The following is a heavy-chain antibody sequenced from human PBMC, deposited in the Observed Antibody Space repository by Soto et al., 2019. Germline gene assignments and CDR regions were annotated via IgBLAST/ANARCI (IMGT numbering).Heavy chain of an antibody. CDR1: GGTFSSYA. D-gene: IGHD3-22*01. CDR3: ARDGTLYDSSGYYYLY. J-gene: IGHJ4*02. Sequence: QVQLVQSGAEVKKPGSSVKVSCKASGGTFSSYAISWVRQAPGQGLEWMGGIIPIFGKANYAQKFQGRVTITADESTNTGYMEVRSLISEDTAVYYCARDGTLYDSSGYYYLYWGQGTLVTVSS. CDR2: IIPIFGKA. V-gene: IGHV1-69*01.